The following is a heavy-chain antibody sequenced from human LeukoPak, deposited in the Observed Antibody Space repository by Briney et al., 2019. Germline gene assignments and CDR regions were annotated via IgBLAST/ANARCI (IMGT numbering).Heavy chain of an antibody. CDR2: IRYDGSNK. V-gene: IGHV3-30*02. J-gene: IGHJ3*02. D-gene: IGHD2-2*01. Sequence: GGSLRLSCAASGFTFSSYGMHWVRQAPGKGLEWVAFIRYDGSNKYYADSVKGRFTISRDNSKNTLYLQMNSLRAEDTAVYYCAKGTDCSSTSCTPHDAFDIWGQGTMVTVSS. CDR3: AKGTDCSSTSCTPHDAFDI. CDR1: GFTFSSYG.